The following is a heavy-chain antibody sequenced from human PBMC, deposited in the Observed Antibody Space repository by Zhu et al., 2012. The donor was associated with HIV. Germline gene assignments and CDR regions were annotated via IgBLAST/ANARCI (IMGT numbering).Heavy chain of an antibody. Sequence: QVQLQESGPQLVKPSETLSLTCTVSGGSMSSHYWNWVRQPPGKGLQWIGYMYSSGSTKYNFSLKSRVAISLDMSKNQFSLNLSSVTTADTAVYYCARSVKGQLVFDSWGQGXLGHRLL. CDR3: ARSVKGQLVFDS. CDR1: GGSMSSHY. V-gene: IGHV4-59*11. CDR2: MYSSGST. J-gene: IGHJ4*02. D-gene: IGHD1-1*01.